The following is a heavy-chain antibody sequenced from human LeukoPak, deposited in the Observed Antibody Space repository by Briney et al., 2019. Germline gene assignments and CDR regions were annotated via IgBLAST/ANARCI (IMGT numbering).Heavy chain of an antibody. J-gene: IGHJ3*01. CDR1: LGTYSSYA. CDR2: IISIFGTA. V-gene: IGHV1-69*13. D-gene: IGHD3-9*01. Sequence: SVTVSRVSSLGTYSSYAISWVRHPPARGLEWMGGIISIFGTANYAQKFQGRVTITADESTSTGYMELSSLRSEDTAVYYCARDLSTSLPYYDILTGYSQWGSHAFDLWGQGTMVTVS. CDR3: ARDLSTSLPYYDILTGYSQWGSHAFDL.